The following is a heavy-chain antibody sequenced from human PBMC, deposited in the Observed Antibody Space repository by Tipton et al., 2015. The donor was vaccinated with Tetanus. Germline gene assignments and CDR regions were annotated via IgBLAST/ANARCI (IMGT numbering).Heavy chain of an antibody. Sequence: QLVQSGVEVKKPGESLRISCQASGYSFSSYYIAWVRHMPGKGLEWMGTIHPGDSDIQYSPSFRGQVAISADKSINTAYLQWSSLKASDTAIYYCARRRTNTNLFFWFESWGQGTQVPVSS. V-gene: IGHV5-51*01. CDR3: ARRRTNTNLFFWFES. CDR1: GYSFSSYY. J-gene: IGHJ5*01. D-gene: IGHD1/OR15-1a*01. CDR2: IHPGDSDI.